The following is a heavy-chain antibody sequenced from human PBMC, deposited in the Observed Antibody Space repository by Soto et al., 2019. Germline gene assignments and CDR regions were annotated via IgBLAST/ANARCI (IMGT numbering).Heavy chain of an antibody. CDR2: ISSSGSTI. CDR1: GSTFSDYY. Sequence: PGGSLRLSCAASGSTFSDYYMSWIRQAPGKGLEWVSYISSSGSTIYYADSVKGRFTISRDNAKNSLYLQMNSLRAEDTAVYYCARAYYYDNKAVDYWGQGTLVTVSS. V-gene: IGHV3-11*01. D-gene: IGHD3-22*01. J-gene: IGHJ4*02. CDR3: ARAYYYDNKAVDY.